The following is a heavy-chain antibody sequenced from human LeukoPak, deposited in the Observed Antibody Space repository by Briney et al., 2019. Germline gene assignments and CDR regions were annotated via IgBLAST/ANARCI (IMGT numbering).Heavy chain of an antibody. D-gene: IGHD1-26*01. J-gene: IGHJ2*01. V-gene: IGHV1-69*01. CDR3: ARERKYSGSYFYWYFDL. CDR1: GGTFSSYA. Sequence: ASVKVSCKASGGTFSSYAISWVRQAPGQGLEWMGGFIPIFGTANYAQKFQGRVTITADESTSTAYMELSSLRSEDTAVYYCARERKYSGSYFYWYFDLWGRGTLVTVSS. CDR2: FIPIFGTA.